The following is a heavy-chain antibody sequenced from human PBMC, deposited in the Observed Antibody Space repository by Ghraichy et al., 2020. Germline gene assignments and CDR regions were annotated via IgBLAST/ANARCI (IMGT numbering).Heavy chain of an antibody. CDR1: GFTFSSYA. V-gene: IGHV3-23*01. J-gene: IGHJ6*02. CDR2: ISGSGGST. D-gene: IGHD6-13*01. CDR3: AKDLLAAAGNYYYYYGMDV. Sequence: GGSLRLSCAASGFTFSSYAMSWVRQAPGKGLEWVSAISGSGGSTYYADSVKSRFTISRDNSKNTLYLQMNSLRAEDTAVYYCAKDLLAAAGNYYYYYGMDVWGQGTTVTVSS.